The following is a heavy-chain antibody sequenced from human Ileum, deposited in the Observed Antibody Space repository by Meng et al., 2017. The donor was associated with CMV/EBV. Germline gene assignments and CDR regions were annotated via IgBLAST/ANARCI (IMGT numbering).Heavy chain of an antibody. Sequence: QVQLQESGPGLVKPSETLSLTCPVSGDFANHFDWSWIRQPAGKGLQWIGRISTSGSDNYNPSLKSRVTMSVDTSKKQFSLKLSSVTAADTAVYYCARSGLRGIYVDYWGQGTLVTVSS. CDR3: ARSGLRGIYVDY. V-gene: IGHV4-4*07. CDR2: ISTSGSD. D-gene: IGHD4-17*01. CDR1: GDFANHFD. J-gene: IGHJ4*02.